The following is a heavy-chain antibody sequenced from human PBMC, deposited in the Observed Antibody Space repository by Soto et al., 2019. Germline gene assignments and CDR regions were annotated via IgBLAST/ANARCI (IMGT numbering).Heavy chain of an antibody. CDR3: AKWFVWTGSWFDP. V-gene: IGHV3-23*01. CDR1: GLSSYP. J-gene: IGHJ5*02. D-gene: IGHD3-16*01. Sequence: GGVQRVSCADSGLSSYPMSWVRQAPGKGLEWISAISGSGSYTKYAGSVKGRFTISRDNSKNTVYLQMDSLRADDTAVYYCAKWFVWTGSWFDPWGQGTLVTVSS. CDR2: ISGSGSYT.